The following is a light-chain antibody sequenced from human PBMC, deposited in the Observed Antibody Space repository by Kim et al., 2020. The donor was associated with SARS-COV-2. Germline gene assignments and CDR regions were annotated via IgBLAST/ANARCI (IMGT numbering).Light chain of an antibody. Sequence: ASVGDGGTITCRASQGINRDLAWYQQRPGKVPKLLIYGASTLQSGVPSRFSGGGSGTDFTLTISGLQPEDVATYYCQKYNSAPWTFGQGTKVDIK. J-gene: IGKJ1*01. CDR2: GAS. CDR1: QGINRD. CDR3: QKYNSAPWT. V-gene: IGKV1-27*01.